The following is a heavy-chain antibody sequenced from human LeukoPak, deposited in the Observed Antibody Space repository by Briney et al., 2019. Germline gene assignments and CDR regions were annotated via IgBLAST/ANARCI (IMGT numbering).Heavy chain of an antibody. CDR3: ARGGKTRGSYSDY. Sequence: LSLTCSVSGGAIGSDGYYWNWVRQAPGKGLEWVSSISSSSSYIYYADSVKGRFTISRDNAKNSLYLQMNSLRAEDTAVYYCARGGKTRGSYSDYWGQGTLVTVSS. J-gene: IGHJ4*02. CDR1: GGAIGSDGYY. V-gene: IGHV3-21*01. D-gene: IGHD1-26*01. CDR2: ISSSSSYI.